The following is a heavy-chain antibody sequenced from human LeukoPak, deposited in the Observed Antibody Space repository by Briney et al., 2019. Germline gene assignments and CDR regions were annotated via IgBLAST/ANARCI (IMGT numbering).Heavy chain of an antibody. V-gene: IGHV4-39*07. J-gene: IGHJ3*02. CDR3: ARRPVEYTSSDHAFDI. CDR2: IYYSGNT. CDR1: GGSISSSSYF. D-gene: IGHD6-6*01. Sequence: SETLSLTCTVSGGSISSSSYFWGWIRQPPGKGLEWIGSIYYSGNTYYNPSLKSRVTISVDTSKIQFSLKLSSVTAVDTAVFYCARRPVEYTSSDHAFDIWGQGTMVTVSS.